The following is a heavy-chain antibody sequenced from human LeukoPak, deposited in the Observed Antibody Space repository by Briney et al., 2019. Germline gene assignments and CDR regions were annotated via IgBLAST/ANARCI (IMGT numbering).Heavy chain of an antibody. D-gene: IGHD5-24*01. J-gene: IGHJ4*02. CDR3: VRDGDVYNFDH. CDR2: IKGDETYT. V-gene: IGHV3-74*01. Sequence: GGSLRLSCAASGFTFRSHWMHWVRQAPGKGLVWVSRIKGDETYTNRADSVKGRFTISRDNAKNTLYLQMTSLRVEDTAIYYCVRDGDVYNFDHWGQGTLVTVSS. CDR1: GFTFRSHW.